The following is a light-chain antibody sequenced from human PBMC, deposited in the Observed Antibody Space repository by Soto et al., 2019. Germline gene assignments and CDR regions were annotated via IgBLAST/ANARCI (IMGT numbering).Light chain of an antibody. CDR2: EVS. CDR3: SSYTSSSPYV. Sequence: QSVLTQPASVSGSPGQSITISCTGTCSDVGGYNYVSWYQLHPGKAPKLMIYEVSNRPSGVSNRFSGSKSGNTASLTISGLQAEDEADYYCSSYTSSSPYVFGTGTKVTVL. J-gene: IGLJ1*01. CDR1: CSDVGGYNY. V-gene: IGLV2-14*01.